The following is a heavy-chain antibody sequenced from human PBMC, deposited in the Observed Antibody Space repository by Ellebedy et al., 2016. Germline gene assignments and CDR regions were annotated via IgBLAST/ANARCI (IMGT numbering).Heavy chain of an antibody. D-gene: IGHD5-18*01. CDR1: GYTFTGYY. Sequence: ASVKVSCKASGYTFTGYYMHWVRQAPGQGLEWMGWINPNSGGTNYAQKFQGWVTMTRDTSISTAYMELSRLRSDDTAVYYCARTHTAMLEYNYGMDVWGQGTTVTVSS. V-gene: IGHV1-2*04. CDR2: INPNSGGT. CDR3: ARTHTAMLEYNYGMDV. J-gene: IGHJ6*02.